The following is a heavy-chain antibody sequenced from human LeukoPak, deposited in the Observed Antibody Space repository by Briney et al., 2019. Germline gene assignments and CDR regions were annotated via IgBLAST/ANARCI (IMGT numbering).Heavy chain of an antibody. CDR3: ARARQGIGYAFDI. J-gene: IGHJ3*02. CDR2: ISSSSSYI. V-gene: IGHV3-21*01. Sequence: GGSLRLSCAASGFTLSSYEMNWVRQAPGKGLEWVSSISSSSSYIYYADSVKGRFTISRDNAKNSLYLQMNSLRAEDTAVYYCARARQGIGYAFDIWGQGTMVTVSS. D-gene: IGHD3-10*01. CDR1: GFTLSSYE.